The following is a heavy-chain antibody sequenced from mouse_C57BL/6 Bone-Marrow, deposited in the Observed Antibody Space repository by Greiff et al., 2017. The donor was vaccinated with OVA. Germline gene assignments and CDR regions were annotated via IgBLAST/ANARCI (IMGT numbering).Heavy chain of an antibody. D-gene: IGHD1-1*01. Sequence: VQLQQSGAELVRPGTSVKVSCKASGYAFTNYLIEWVKQRPGQGLEWIGVINPGSGGTNYNEKFKGKATLTADKSSSTAYMPLSSLTSEASAVYFCASRSYYYGSSFVYFDYWGQGTTLTVSS. V-gene: IGHV1-54*01. J-gene: IGHJ2*01. CDR3: ASRSYYYGSSFVYFDY. CDR1: GYAFTNYL. CDR2: INPGSGGT.